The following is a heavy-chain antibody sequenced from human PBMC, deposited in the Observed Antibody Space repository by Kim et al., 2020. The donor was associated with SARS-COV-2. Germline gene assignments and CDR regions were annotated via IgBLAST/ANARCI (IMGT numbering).Heavy chain of an antibody. CDR1: GYTFTGYY. D-gene: IGHD3-3*01. CDR3: ASRSRYYDFWSGSMTYYYYGMDV. J-gene: IGHJ6*02. CDR2: INPNSGGT. Sequence: ASVKVSCKASGYTFTGYYMHWVRQAPGQGLEWMGWINPNSGGTNYAQKFQGRVTMTRDTSISTAYMELSRLRSDDTAVYYCASRSRYYDFWSGSMTYYYYGMDVWGQGTTVTVSS. V-gene: IGHV1-2*02.